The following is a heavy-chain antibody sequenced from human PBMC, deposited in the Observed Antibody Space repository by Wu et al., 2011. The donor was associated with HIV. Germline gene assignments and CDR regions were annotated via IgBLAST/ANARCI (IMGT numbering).Heavy chain of an antibody. J-gene: IGHJ4*02. CDR2: IIPIFGTA. CDR1: GYTFIDYY. V-gene: IGHV1-69*06. CDR3: AVRGSYFGDYFDY. D-gene: IGHD1-26*01. Sequence: QVQLVQSGAEVKKPGASVKVSCKASGYTFIDYYIHWVRQAPGQGLEWMGRIIPIFGTANYAQKFQGRVTITADKSTSTAYMELSSLRSEDTAVYYCAVRGSYFGDYFDYWGQGTLVTVSS.